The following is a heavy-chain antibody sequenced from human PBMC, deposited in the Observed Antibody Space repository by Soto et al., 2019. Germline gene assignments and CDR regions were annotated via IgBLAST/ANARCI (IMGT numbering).Heavy chain of an antibody. CDR2: ISYDGSNQ. V-gene: IGHV3-30-3*01. J-gene: IGHJ4*02. CDR3: TRGLLTDFFDY. Sequence: VQLEESGGGVVQSGRSLRLSCAASGFTFDTYAMHWVRQAPGKGLEWVAVISYDGSNQFYAGSVKGRFTVSRDNSKNTLYLQVNSLRNDDTAVYYCTRGLLTDFFDYWGQGALVTVSS. CDR1: GFTFDTYA.